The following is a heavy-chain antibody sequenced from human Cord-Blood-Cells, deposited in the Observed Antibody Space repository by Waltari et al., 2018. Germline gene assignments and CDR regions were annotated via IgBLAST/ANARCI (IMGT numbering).Heavy chain of an antibody. Sequence: QVQLVQSGAEVKKPGASVKVSCKASGYTFTGYYMHWVRQAPGQGLEWMGRVNPNSGGTNYAQKFQGRGTMTRDTSISAAYMELSRLRSDDTAVYYCARIYYGSGSYYDAFDIWGQGTMVTVSS. D-gene: IGHD3-10*01. CDR2: VNPNSGGT. J-gene: IGHJ3*02. CDR3: ARIYYGSGSYYDAFDI. V-gene: IGHV1-2*02. CDR1: GYTFTGYY.